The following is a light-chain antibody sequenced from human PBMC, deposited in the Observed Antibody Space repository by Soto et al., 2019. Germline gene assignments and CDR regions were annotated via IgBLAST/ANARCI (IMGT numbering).Light chain of an antibody. CDR3: QSYDSGLSGVV. Sequence: QLVLTQPPSVSGAPGQRVTISCTGTTSNIGSNYDVHWYQHLPGTAPKLVIYANNNRPSGVPDRFSGSKSGTSASLAITGLQADDEADYYCQSYDSGLSGVVFGGGTKLTVL. CDR1: TSNIGSNYD. CDR2: ANN. J-gene: IGLJ2*01. V-gene: IGLV1-40*01.